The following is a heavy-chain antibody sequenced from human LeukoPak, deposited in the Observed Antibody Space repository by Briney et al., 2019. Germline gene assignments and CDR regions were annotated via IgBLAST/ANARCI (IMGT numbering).Heavy chain of an antibody. V-gene: IGHV3-48*03. CDR2: ITSAGGTK. Sequence: PGGSLRLSCTTSGFTFSTYEMNWVRQAPGKGLEWVSYITSAGGTKYYADSVKGRFTISRDNAKNSLYLQMNSLRAEDTAVYYCARDSSGWRNWFDPWGQGTLVTVSS. CDR1: GFTFSTYE. D-gene: IGHD6-19*01. CDR3: ARDSSGWRNWFDP. J-gene: IGHJ5*02.